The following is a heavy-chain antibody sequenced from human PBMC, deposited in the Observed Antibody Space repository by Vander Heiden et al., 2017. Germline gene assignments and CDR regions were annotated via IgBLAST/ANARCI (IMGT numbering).Heavy chain of an antibody. J-gene: IGHJ4*02. CDR2: VIPIFGTA. D-gene: IGHD3-3*01. Sequence: QVQLVQSGAEVKKPGSSVTVSCKVSGDTFSSYAISWVRQAPGQGLEWMGGVIPIFGTANYAQRFQGRVTITADKSTSTAYMDLSSLRSEDTAVYYCARGSVQYYDFWSTYYYFDYWGQGTLVTVSS. V-gene: IGHV1-69*06. CDR3: ARGSVQYYDFWSTYYYFDY. CDR1: GDTFSSYA.